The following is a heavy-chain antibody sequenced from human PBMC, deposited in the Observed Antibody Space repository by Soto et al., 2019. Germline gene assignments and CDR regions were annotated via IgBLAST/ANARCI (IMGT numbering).Heavy chain of an antibody. CDR2: IYPGDSDT. CDR3: TTLVATPTVGYWNWFDP. CDR1: GYSFTSYW. J-gene: IGHJ5*02. Sequence: PGESLKISCKGSGYSFTSYWIGWVRQMPGKGLEWMGIIYPGDSDTRYSPSFQGQVTISADKSISTAYLQWSSLKASDTAMYYCTTLVATPTVGYWNWFDPWGQGTLVTVSS. V-gene: IGHV5-51*01. D-gene: IGHD5-12*01.